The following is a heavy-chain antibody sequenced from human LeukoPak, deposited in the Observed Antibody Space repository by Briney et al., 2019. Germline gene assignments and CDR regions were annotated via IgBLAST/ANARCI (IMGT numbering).Heavy chain of an antibody. V-gene: IGHV1-69*04. CDR1: GGTFSSYA. D-gene: IGHD3-3*01. J-gene: IGHJ6*02. Sequence: GSSVKVSCKASGGTFSSYAISWVRQAPGQGLEWMGRIIPIFGIANYAQKFQGSVTITADKSTSTAYMELSSLRSEDTAVYYCAREGFTIFGVVIDYYYGMDVWGQGTTITVSS. CDR2: IIPIFGIA. CDR3: AREGFTIFGVVIDYYYGMDV.